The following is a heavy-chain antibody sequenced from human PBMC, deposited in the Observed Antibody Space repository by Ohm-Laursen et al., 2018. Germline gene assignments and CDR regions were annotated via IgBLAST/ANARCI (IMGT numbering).Heavy chain of an antibody. V-gene: IGHV1-2*02. CDR3: ANRRAYNWNYDRYYYYGMDV. J-gene: IGHJ6*02. CDR2: INPNSGGT. Sequence: SVKVSCKASGYTFTGYYMHWVRQAPGQGLEWMGWINPNSGGTNYAQKFQGRVTITADESTSTAYMELSSLRSEDTAVYYCANRRAYNWNYDRYYYYGMDVWGQGTTVTVSS. CDR1: GYTFTGYY. D-gene: IGHD1-1*01.